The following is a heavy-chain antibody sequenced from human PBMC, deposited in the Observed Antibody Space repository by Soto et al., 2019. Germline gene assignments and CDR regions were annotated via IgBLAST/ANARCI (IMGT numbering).Heavy chain of an antibody. D-gene: IGHD3-10*01. J-gene: IGHJ4*02. Sequence: SETLSLTCTVSGGSISSYYWSWIRQPPGKGLEWIGYIYYSGNTNYNPSLKSRVTISVDTSKNQFSLKLSSVTAADTAVYYCARRVKYDSGRRPAYYFDYWGQGTLVTVSS. CDR2: IYYSGNT. V-gene: IGHV4-59*01. CDR3: ARRVKYDSGRRPAYYFDY. CDR1: GGSISSYY.